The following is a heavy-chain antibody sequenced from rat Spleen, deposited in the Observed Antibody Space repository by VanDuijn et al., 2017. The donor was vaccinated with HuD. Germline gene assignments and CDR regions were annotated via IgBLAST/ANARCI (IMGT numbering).Heavy chain of an antibody. CDR3: VRPHSSLYVMDA. D-gene: IGHD1-2*01. CDR1: GFTFSDYS. Sequence: EVQLVESGGGLVQPGRSLKLSCAASGFTFSDYSMAWVRQAPKKGLEWVAYISYEGSNTYYGDSVKGRFTISRDNAKRTLYLQMNSLRSEDTATYYCVRPHSSLYVMDAWGQGASVSVSS. V-gene: IGHV5-22*01. CDR2: ISYEGSNT. J-gene: IGHJ4*01.